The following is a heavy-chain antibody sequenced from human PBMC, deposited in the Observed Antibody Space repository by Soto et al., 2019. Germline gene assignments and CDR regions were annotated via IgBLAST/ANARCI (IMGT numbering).Heavy chain of an antibody. CDR1: GYSFVSHG. CDR3: ARDVQHWWDYATGGFDY. V-gene: IGHV1-18*04. D-gene: IGHD2-8*02. J-gene: IGHJ4*02. Sequence: QIQLVQSGPEVKRPGASVRVSCKASGYSFVSHGISWVRQAPGQGLEWMAWIGPYKGGTNYAQRLQGRVTVTTDTHTSSVYMELRNLGPDDTAVYYCARDVQHWWDYATGGFDYWGQGTLVAVSS. CDR2: IGPYKGGT.